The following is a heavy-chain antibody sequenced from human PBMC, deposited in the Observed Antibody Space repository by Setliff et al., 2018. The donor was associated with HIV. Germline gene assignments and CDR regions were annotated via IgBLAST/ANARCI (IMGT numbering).Heavy chain of an antibody. Sequence: GESLKISCKGSGYSFTSNWIGWVRQMPGRGLEWMGIIYPGDSDARYSPSFQGQVTISADKSISNAYLQWSSLKASDTAMYYCARAGSGSYYNAPHYWGQGTLVTVSS. D-gene: IGHD3-10*01. CDR2: IYPGDSDA. J-gene: IGHJ4*02. V-gene: IGHV5-51*01. CDR3: ARAGSGSYYNAPHY. CDR1: GYSFTSNW.